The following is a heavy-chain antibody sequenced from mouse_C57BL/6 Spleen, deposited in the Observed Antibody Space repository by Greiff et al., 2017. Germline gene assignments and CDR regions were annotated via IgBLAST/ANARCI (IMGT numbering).Heavy chain of an antibody. V-gene: IGHV10-1*01. CDR1: GFSFNTYA. J-gene: IGHJ1*03. D-gene: IGHD1-1*01. Sequence: EVQVVESGGGLVQPKGSLKLSCAASGFSFNTYAMNWVRQAPGKGLEWVARIRSKSNNYATYYADSVKDRFTISRDDSESMLYLQMNNMKTEDTAMYYCVRHAVYYYGSSYGWYFDVWGKGTTVTVSS. CDR3: VRHAVYYYGSSYGWYFDV. CDR2: IRSKSNNYAT.